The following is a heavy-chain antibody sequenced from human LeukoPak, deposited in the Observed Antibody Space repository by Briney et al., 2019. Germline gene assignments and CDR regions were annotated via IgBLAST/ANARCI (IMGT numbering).Heavy chain of an antibody. D-gene: IGHD2-2*01. CDR3: ARGYRYCSSTSCPPPQFDY. CDR1: GGSFSGYY. CDR2: INHSGST. Sequence: SETLSLTCAVYGGSFSGYYWSWIRQPPGKGLEWIGEINHSGSTKHNPSLKSRVTISVDTSKNQFSLKLSTVTAADTAVYYCARGYRYCSSTSCPPPQFDYRGQGTLVTVSS. J-gene: IGHJ4*02. V-gene: IGHV4-34*01.